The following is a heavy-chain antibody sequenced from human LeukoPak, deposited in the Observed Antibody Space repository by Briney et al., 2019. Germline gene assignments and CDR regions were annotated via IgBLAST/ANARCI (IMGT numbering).Heavy chain of an antibody. D-gene: IGHD3-16*01. CDR2: IYYSGST. CDR3: ARRRKGGRWFDP. J-gene: IGHJ5*02. V-gene: IGHV4-39*01. CDR1: GGSISITSYYY. Sequence: SETLSLTCTVSGGSISITSYYYWGCIRQPPEKGLEWIWIIYYSGSTYYNPSLKSPVTISVNTSKSQFSVKLNTVTAADTAVYYCARRRKGGRWFDPWGQGTLVTVSS.